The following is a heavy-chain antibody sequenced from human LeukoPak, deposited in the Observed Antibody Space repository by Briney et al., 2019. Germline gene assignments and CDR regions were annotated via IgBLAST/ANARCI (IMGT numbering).Heavy chain of an antibody. CDR3: ASQWELHPAF. V-gene: IGHV3-48*01. CDR2: ITSSGSAI. J-gene: IGHJ4*02. D-gene: IGHD1-26*01. CDR1: GFTFSRYS. Sequence: GGSLRLSCAASGFTFSRYSMIWVRQAPGKGLEWLSYITSSGSAIYYADSVRGRFTISRDNAKKSLYLQTNSLRAEDTAVYYCASQWELHPAFWGQGTLVTVSS.